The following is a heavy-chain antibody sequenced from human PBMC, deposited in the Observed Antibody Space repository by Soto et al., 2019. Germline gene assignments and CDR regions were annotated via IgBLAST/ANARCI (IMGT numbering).Heavy chain of an antibody. CDR1: GGTFSNYA. Sequence: SVKVSCKASGGTFSNYAFTWVRQAPGQGLEWMGGIIPISGTTTYAQKFQGRVTISADESTTTAYMELSSLRSEDTAIYYCASHTNSWCNWFDPWGQGTLVTVSS. J-gene: IGHJ5*02. V-gene: IGHV1-69*13. D-gene: IGHD1-26*01. CDR2: IIPISGTT. CDR3: ASHTNSWCNWFDP.